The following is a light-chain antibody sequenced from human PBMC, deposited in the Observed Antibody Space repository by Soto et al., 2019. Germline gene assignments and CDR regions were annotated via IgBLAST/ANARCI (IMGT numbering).Light chain of an antibody. V-gene: IGKV3-15*01. CDR2: GAS. CDR3: QPYGDWPPES. J-gene: IGKJ2*01. Sequence: EVVLTESTATLSVSPGDRATLSCRASQRVSRNLAWYQQKPGQAPRLLIYGASTRATGVPARFSGSGSETEFTLSISSLQSEDVAVYYCQPYGDWPPESFGQGTKLEI. CDR1: QRVSRN.